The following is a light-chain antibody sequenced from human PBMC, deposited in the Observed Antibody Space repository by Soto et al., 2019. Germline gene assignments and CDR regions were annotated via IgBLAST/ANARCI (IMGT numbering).Light chain of an antibody. CDR1: SSDVGGYNY. Sequence: QSALTQPASVSGSPGQSITISCTGTSSDVGGYNYVSWYQQHPGKAPKLMIYDVSNRPSGVSNRLSGSKSGNTASLTISGRQAEDEADYYCSSYTSSSTYVFGTGTKLTVL. J-gene: IGLJ1*01. CDR3: SSYTSSSTYV. V-gene: IGLV2-14*01. CDR2: DVS.